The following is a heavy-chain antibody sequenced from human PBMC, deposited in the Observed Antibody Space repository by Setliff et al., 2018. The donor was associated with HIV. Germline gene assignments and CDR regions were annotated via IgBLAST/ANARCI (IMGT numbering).Heavy chain of an antibody. D-gene: IGHD1-1*01. Sequence: KPSETLSLTCTVSGDSVSSRSYYWSWIRQPPGKGLEWIGYIYYSGSTNYNPSLKSRVTISVDTSKIHFSLKLLSVTAADTAVYYCVQLGIVDDIDDWGQGTLVTVSS. V-gene: IGHV4-61*03. CDR2: IYYSGST. CDR1: GDSVSSRSYY. CDR3: VQLGIVDDIDD. J-gene: IGHJ4*02.